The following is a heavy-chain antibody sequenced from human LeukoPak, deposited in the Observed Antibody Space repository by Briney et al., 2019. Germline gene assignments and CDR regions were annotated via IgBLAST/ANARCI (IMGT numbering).Heavy chain of an antibody. CDR3: VSWSGYGAY. Sequence: PGGSLRLSCAASGFTVSGSWMSWIRQAPGKGLEWVAHINQAGGDKYYVDSVKGRFTISRDNAENSLFLQMNSLRAEDTAVYYCVSWSGYGAYWGQGTLVTVSS. V-gene: IGHV3-7*01. CDR1: GFTVSGSW. CDR2: INQAGGDK. J-gene: IGHJ4*02. D-gene: IGHD2-15*01.